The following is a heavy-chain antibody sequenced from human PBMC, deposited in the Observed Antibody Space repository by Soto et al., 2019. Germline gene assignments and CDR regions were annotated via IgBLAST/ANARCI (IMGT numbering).Heavy chain of an antibody. D-gene: IGHD3-10*01. Sequence: GGSLRLSCAASGFSFRNYWMTWVRQAPGKGLEWVATIKADGSDKYYVDSVRGRFTISRDNAENSMYLQMDSLRPEDTAVFYCTRDPFFGAFDYWGQGALVTVSS. CDR3: TRDPFFGAFDY. J-gene: IGHJ4*02. CDR2: IKADGSDK. V-gene: IGHV3-7*01. CDR1: GFSFRNYW.